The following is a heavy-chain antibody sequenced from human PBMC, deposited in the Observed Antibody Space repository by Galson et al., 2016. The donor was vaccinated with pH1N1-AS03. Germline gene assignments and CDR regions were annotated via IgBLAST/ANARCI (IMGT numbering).Heavy chain of an antibody. Sequence: LSPTCAVSGDSISTSSWWSWVRQPPGKGLEWIGEVSHAGRTNYSPSLKSRVTISLDKSKNQFSLQLTSVTAADTAVYYCARDVLPYSLGLDVWGQGTTVTVSS. D-gene: IGHD5-18*01. J-gene: IGHJ6*02. V-gene: IGHV4-4*02. CDR2: VSHAGRT. CDR3: ARDVLPYSLGLDV. CDR1: GDSISTSSW.